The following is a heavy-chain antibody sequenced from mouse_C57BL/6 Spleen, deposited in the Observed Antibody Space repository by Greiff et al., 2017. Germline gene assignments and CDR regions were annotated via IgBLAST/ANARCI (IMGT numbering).Heavy chain of an antibody. Sequence: QVHVKQPGAELVKPGASVKLSCKASGYTFTSYWMHWVKQRPGQGLEWIGMIHPNSGSTNYNEKFKSKATLTVDKSSSTAYMQLSSLTSEDSAVYYCASYYGSQYFDVWGTGTTVTVSS. V-gene: IGHV1-64*01. D-gene: IGHD1-1*01. J-gene: IGHJ1*03. CDR2: IHPNSGST. CDR1: GYTFTSYW. CDR3: ASYYGSQYFDV.